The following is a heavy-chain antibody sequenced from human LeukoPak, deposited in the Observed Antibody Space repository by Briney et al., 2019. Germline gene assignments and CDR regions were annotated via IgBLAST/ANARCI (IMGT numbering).Heavy chain of an antibody. CDR3: ARSIARPEARTEFDY. D-gene: IGHD6-6*01. J-gene: IGHJ4*02. V-gene: IGHV4-61*02. Sequence: SETLSLTCIVSGGSISSGSYYWSWIRQPAGKGLEWIGRIYTSGSTNYNPSLKSRVTISVDTSKNQFSLKLSSVTAADTAVYYCARSIARPEARTEFDYWGQGTLVTVSS. CDR2: IYTSGST. CDR1: GGSISSGSYY.